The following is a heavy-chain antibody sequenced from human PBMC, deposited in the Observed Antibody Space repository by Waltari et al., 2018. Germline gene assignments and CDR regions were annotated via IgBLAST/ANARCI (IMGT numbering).Heavy chain of an antibody. CDR2: IYWNEDK. V-gene: IGHV2-5*01. CDR1: GFSLSTSGVG. J-gene: IGHJ4*02. CDR3: AHGKAAAGTWDY. Sequence: QITLKESGPTLVKPTQTLTLTCTFSGFSLSTSGVGVGCVRQPPGKALEWLALIYWNEDKRYSPSLKSRLTITKDTSKNQVVLTMTNMDPVDTATYYCAHGKAAAGTWDYWGQGTLVTVSS. D-gene: IGHD6-13*01.